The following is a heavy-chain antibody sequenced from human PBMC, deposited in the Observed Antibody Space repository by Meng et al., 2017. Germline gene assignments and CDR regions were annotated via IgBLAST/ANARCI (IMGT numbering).Heavy chain of an antibody. CDR1: GLTFSDYY. V-gene: IGHV3-11*04. Sequence: QVQVGESGGGLVKAGGTLRLSCAAYGLTFSDYYMRWIRQAPGKGLEWVSYISSSGSTIYYADSVKGRFTISRDNAKNSLYLQMNSLRAEDTAVYYCATDSGSYYEAEYFQHWGQGTLVTVSS. D-gene: IGHD1-26*01. CDR3: ATDSGSYYEAEYFQH. CDR2: ISSSGSTI. J-gene: IGHJ1*01.